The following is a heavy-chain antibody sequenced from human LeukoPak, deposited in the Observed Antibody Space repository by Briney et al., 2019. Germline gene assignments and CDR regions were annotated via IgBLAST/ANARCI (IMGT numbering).Heavy chain of an antibody. D-gene: IGHD6-19*01. CDR3: ARQPPRGYNSAWFDS. J-gene: IGHJ5*01. CDR1: GYRFPNFW. CDR2: IDPSDSFI. V-gene: IGHV5-10-1*01. Sequence: GESLKISCQDSGYRFPNFWLTWVRQLPGKGLEWMGRIDPSDSFINYNPSFQGHVTISADKSSNTAYLQWISLKASDTAVYYCARQPPRGYNSAWFDSWGQGTLVTVSS.